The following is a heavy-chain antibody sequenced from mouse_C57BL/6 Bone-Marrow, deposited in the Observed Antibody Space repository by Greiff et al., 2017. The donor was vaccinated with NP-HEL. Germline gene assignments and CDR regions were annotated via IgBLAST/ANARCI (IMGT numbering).Heavy chain of an antibody. V-gene: IGHV5-6*02. CDR3: ARRGSQYYFDY. Sequence: EVKLVESGGDLVKPGGSLKLSCAASGFTFSSYGMSWVRQTPDKRLEWVATISSGGSYTYYPDSVKGRFTISRDNAKDTLYLQMSSLKSEDTAMYYCARRGSQYYFDYWGQGTTLTVSS. CDR1: GFTFSSYG. CDR2: ISSGGSYT. D-gene: IGHD1-1*01. J-gene: IGHJ2*01.